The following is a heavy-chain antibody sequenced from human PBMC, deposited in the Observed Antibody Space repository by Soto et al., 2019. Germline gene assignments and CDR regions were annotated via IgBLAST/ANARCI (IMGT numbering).Heavy chain of an antibody. V-gene: IGHV1-69*13. J-gene: IGHJ6*02. CDR2: IIPIFGTA. Sequence: SVKVSCKASGGTFSSYAISWVRQAPGQGLEWMGGIIPIFGTANYAQKFQGRVTITADESTSTAYMELSSLRSEDTAVYYCARVVTMVRDLLGAYYYGMDVWGQGTTVT. CDR1: GGTFSSYA. D-gene: IGHD3-10*01. CDR3: ARVVTMVRDLLGAYYYGMDV.